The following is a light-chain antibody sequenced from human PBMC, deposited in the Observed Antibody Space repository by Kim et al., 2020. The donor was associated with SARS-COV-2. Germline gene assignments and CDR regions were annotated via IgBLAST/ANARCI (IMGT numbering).Light chain of an antibody. CDR1: QGVSSW. Sequence: ASVGDRGTITCRASQGVSSWLAWYQQKPEKAPKSLIYAASNLQSGVPSRFSGSGSGTDFTLTISSLQPEDSATYYCQQYKSYPRTFGQGTKVDIK. J-gene: IGKJ1*01. CDR3: QQYKSYPRT. V-gene: IGKV1D-16*01. CDR2: AAS.